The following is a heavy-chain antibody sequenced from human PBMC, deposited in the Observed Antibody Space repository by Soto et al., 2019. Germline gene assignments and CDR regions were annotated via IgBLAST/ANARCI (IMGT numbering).Heavy chain of an antibody. CDR1: GYNFDKYW. V-gene: IGHV5-51*01. CDR3: ARRGGFGVLYDMDA. J-gene: IGHJ6*03. Sequence: GESLKISCKGSGYNFDKYWIGWVRQMPGKGLEWMGIIHPGDSNIRYSPSFQGRVTISADMSISTASLQWSSLKASDTAMYYCARRGGFGVLYDMDAWGQGTTVTVS. CDR2: IHPGDSNI. D-gene: IGHD3-10*01.